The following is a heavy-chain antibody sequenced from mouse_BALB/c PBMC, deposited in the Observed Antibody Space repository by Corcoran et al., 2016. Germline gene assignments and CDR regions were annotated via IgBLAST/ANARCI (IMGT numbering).Heavy chain of an antibody. CDR1: GFSLSTTGMG. J-gene: IGHJ4*01. CDR3: ARSYRYDYYAMDY. Sequence: QVTLKEPGPGILRPSQTLSLTCSVSGFSLSTTGMGVGWICQSSGKGLEWLAHIWWDDDKYYNPSLKSQLTITKDTSRNQVFLKITSVDTADTATYYCARSYRYDYYAMDYWGQGTSVTVSS. V-gene: IGHV8-8*01. D-gene: IGHD2-14*01. CDR2: IWWDDDK.